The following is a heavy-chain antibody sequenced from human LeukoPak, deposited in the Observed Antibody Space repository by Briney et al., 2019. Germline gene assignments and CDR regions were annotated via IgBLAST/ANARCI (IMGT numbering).Heavy chain of an antibody. V-gene: IGHV5-51*01. CDR3: ARHGVDTAMAYYYYYGMDV. CDR2: IYPGDSDT. D-gene: IGHD5-18*01. Sequence: GESLQISCKGSGYSFTSYWIGWVRQMPGKGLEWMGIIYPGDSDTRYSPSFQGQVTISADKSISTAYLQWSSLKASDTAMYYCARHGVDTAMAYYYYYGMDVWGQGTTVTVSS. CDR1: GYSFTSYW. J-gene: IGHJ6*02.